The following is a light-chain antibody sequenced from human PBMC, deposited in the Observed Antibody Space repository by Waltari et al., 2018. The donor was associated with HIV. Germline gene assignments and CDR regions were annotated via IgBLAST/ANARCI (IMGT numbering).Light chain of an antibody. V-gene: IGLV1-40*01. CDR2: GNS. J-gene: IGLJ3*02. Sequence: PGQRVTISCTGSSSNIGAGYDVHWYQQLPGTAPKVLIYGNSNRPSGVPDRFSGSKSGTSASLAITGLQAEDEADYYCQSYDNSLSGSGVFGGGTKLTVL. CDR1: SSNIGAGYD. CDR3: QSYDNSLSGSGV.